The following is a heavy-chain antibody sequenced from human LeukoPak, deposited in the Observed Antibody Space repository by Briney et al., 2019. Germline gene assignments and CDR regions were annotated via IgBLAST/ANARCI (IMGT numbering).Heavy chain of an antibody. CDR2: ISSSSSTI. V-gene: IGHV3-48*01. D-gene: IGHD3-10*01. CDR1: GFTFSSYN. Sequence: GGSLRLFCAASGFTFSSYNMNWVRQAPGKGLEWVSYISSSSSTIYYADSVKGRFTISRDNAKNSLYLQMNSLRAEDTAVYYCARDRGYYGSDNWFDPWGQGTLVTVSS. J-gene: IGHJ5*02. CDR3: ARDRGYYGSDNWFDP.